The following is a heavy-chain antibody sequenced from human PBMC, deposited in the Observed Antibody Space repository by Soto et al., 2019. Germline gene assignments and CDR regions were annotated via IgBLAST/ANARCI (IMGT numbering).Heavy chain of an antibody. CDR1: GGSVSSGSYY. CDR2: IYYSGST. Sequence: QVQLQESGPGLVKPSETLSLTCTVSGGSVSSGSYYWSWIRQPPGKGLEWIGYIYYSGSTNYNPSLKSRVTISVDTSKNQFSLKLSSVTAADTAVYYCARVRASRHFDYWGQGNLVTVS. CDR3: ARVRASRHFDY. V-gene: IGHV4-61*01. J-gene: IGHJ4*02.